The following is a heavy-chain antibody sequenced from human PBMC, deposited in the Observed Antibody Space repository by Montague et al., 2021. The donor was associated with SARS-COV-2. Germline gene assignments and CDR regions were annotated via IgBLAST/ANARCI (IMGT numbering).Heavy chain of an antibody. CDR3: ARGRQWLVLGQVDY. D-gene: IGHD3-22*01. CDR1: GFTFSSHP. Sequence: SMSISWFASGFTFSSHPMHWVRQAPGNGLEWVAVISFDGSSKYYVDSMRGRLTISRDNSKNTLFLQMNSLRVEDTAVYYCARGRQWLVLGQVDYWGQGTLVTVSS. V-gene: IGHV3-30*04. CDR2: ISFDGSSK. J-gene: IGHJ4*02.